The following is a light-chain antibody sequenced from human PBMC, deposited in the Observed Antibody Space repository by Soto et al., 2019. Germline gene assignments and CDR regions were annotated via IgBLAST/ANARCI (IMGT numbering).Light chain of an antibody. CDR3: QTWGTGIQV. V-gene: IGLV4-69*01. CDR2: LNSDGSH. J-gene: IGLJ2*01. Sequence: QLVLTQSPSASASLGASVKLTCTLSSGHSNYAIAWHQLQPEKGPRYLMKLNSDGSHLKGDGIPDRFSGSSSGAERYLTISSLQSEDEAYYYCQTWGTGIQVFGGGTKLTVL. CDR1: SGHSNYA.